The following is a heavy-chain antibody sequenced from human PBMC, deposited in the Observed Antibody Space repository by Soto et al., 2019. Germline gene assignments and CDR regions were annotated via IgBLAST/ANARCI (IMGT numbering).Heavy chain of an antibody. V-gene: IGHV3-23*01. CDR3: AKDPLGTVTTFRY. CDR1: GFTFSRYA. D-gene: IGHD4-17*01. CDR2: ISGSGGST. J-gene: IGHJ4*02. Sequence: EVQLLESGGGLVQPGGSLRLSCAASGFTFSRYARSWVRQAPGKGLEWVSAISGSGGSTYYADSVKGRFTISRDNSKNTLYLQMNSLRAEDTAVYYCAKDPLGTVTTFRYWGQGTLVTVSS.